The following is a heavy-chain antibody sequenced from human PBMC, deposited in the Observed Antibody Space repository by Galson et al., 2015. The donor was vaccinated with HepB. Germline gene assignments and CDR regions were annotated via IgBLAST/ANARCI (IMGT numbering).Heavy chain of an antibody. CDR3: ARGGQWVYYFDY. CDR2: ISYDGSNK. Sequence: SLRLSCAASGFTFGSYAMHWVRQAPGKGLEWVAVISYDGSNKYYADSVKGRFTISRDNSKNTLYLQMNSLRAEDTAVYYCARGGQWVYYFDYWGQGTLVTVSS. D-gene: IGHD6-19*01. CDR1: GFTFGSYA. V-gene: IGHV3-30-3*01. J-gene: IGHJ4*02.